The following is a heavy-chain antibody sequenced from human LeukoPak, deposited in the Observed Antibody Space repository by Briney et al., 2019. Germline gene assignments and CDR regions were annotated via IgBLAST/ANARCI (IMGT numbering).Heavy chain of an antibody. CDR3: ARQSGGDAFDI. D-gene: IGHD1-26*01. V-gene: IGHV4-34*01. J-gene: IGHJ3*02. Sequence: SETLSLTRAVYGGSFSGYYWSWIRQPPGKGLEWIGEINHSGSTNYSPSLKSRVTISVDTSKNQFSLKLSSVTAADTAVYYCARQSGGDAFDIWGQGTMVTVSS. CDR2: INHSGST. CDR1: GGSFSGYY.